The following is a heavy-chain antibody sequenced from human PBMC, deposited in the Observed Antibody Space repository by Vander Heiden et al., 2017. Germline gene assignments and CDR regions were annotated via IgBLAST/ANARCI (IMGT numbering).Heavy chain of an antibody. V-gene: IGHV4-39*01. CDR1: GGSISSSSYY. CDR3: ARLTRKYDFPRYYFDY. D-gene: IGHD3-3*01. Sequence: QLQLQESGPGLVKPSETLSLTCTVAGGSISSSSYYWGWIRQPPGKGLEWIGSIYYSGSTYYNPSLNIRVTISVDTSKNQFSLKLSSVTAADTAVYYCARLTRKYDFPRYYFDYWGHGTLVTVSS. J-gene: IGHJ4*01. CDR2: IYYSGST.